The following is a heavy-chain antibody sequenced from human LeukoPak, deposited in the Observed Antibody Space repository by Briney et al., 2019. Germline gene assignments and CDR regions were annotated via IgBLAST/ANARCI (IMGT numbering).Heavy chain of an antibody. V-gene: IGHV4-4*07. Sequence: PSETRSLTCTVSGGSISSYYWSWIRQPAGKGLEWIGRIYSSGSTDYNPSLKSRVTMSVDTSKNKFSLKLSSVTAADTAVYYCARDGYSSGWHVGDYFDYWGQGTLVTVSS. CDR3: ARDGYSSGWHVGDYFDY. D-gene: IGHD6-19*01. J-gene: IGHJ4*02. CDR1: GGSISSYY. CDR2: IYSSGST.